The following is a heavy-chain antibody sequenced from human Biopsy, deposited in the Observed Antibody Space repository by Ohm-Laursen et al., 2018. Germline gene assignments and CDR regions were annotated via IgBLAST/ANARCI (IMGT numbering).Heavy chain of an antibody. CDR3: ARDWNSGWRLPGMVNYYYNGMDV. CDR1: GYTFTSYY. V-gene: IGHV1-46*01. J-gene: IGHJ6*02. D-gene: IGHD5-18*01. CDR2: INPSGGST. Sequence: ASVTVSCKASGYTFTSYYMHWVRQAPGQGLEWMGIINPSGGSTSNTQKFQGRVTMSRDTTTSTVYMELSSLRSEYRAVYYCARDWNSGWRLPGMVNYYYNGMDVWGQGTTVTVSS.